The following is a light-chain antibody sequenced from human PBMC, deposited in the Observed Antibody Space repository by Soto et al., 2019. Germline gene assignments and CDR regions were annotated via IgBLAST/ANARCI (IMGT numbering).Light chain of an antibody. CDR3: PQYHSRRT. V-gene: IGKV1-5*01. Sequence: QMTQSASTVSASVGDRFPITCRASQDINDWLAWYQQKPGNATKFLIYDASTLQSGVQSRLRGSGSGTEFNLTISSLQPDDFATYSCPQYHSRRTVGPGTQVEIK. CDR1: QDINDW. CDR2: DAS. J-gene: IGKJ1*01.